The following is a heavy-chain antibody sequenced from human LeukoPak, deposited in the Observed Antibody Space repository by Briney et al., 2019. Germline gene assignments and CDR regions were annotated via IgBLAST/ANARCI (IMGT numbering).Heavy chain of an antibody. Sequence: SETLSLTCSVSGGSVGSAGYYWTWIRQPPGGGLEWIGYVYYKSSTNYNPSLKSRVTISVDTSKNQFSLKLSSVTAADTAVYYCASVDRGGRRGDAFDIWGQGTMVTVSS. D-gene: IGHD2-15*01. J-gene: IGHJ3*02. CDR3: ASVDRGGRRGDAFDI. CDR2: VYYKSST. CDR1: GGSVGSAGYY. V-gene: IGHV4-61*08.